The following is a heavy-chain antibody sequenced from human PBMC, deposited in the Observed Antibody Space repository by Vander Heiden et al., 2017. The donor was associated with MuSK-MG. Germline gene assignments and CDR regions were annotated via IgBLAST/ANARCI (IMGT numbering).Heavy chain of an antibody. J-gene: IGHJ3*01. CDR2: IWYDGTNE. D-gene: IGHD2-15*01. CDR3: ARDGQSGSPYAFDF. Sequence: QVQLVESGGGVVQPGRSLRLSCATSGFTFRLHAMHWVRQAPGKGVEWVANIWYDGTNENYSDSVKGRFTISRDQSKSTLSLLMNDLRAEDTAVYYCARDGQSGSPYAFDFWGSGTMVTVSS. V-gene: IGHV3-33*01. CDR1: GFTFRLHA.